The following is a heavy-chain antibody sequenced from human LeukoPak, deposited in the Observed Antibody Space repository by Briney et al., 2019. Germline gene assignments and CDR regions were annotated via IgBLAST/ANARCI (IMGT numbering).Heavy chain of an antibody. CDR3: ARAGCSSTTCRAYYYGMDV. J-gene: IGHJ6*02. Sequence: GGSLRLSCAASGFTFSSYSMNWVRQAPGKGLEWVSYISSSSSTIYYADSVKGRFTLSRDNAKNSLCLQMNSLRDEDTAVYYCARAGCSSTTCRAYYYGMDVWGQGTTVTVSS. CDR1: GFTFSSYS. V-gene: IGHV3-48*02. CDR2: ISSSSSTI. D-gene: IGHD2-2*01.